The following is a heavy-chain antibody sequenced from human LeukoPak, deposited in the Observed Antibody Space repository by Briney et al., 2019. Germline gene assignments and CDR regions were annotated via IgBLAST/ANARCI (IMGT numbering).Heavy chain of an antibody. D-gene: IGHD2-2*01. J-gene: IGHJ4*02. V-gene: IGHV3-7*04. CDR1: QFTFSDYR. Sequence: GGSLRLSCAASQFTFSDYRMTWVRQAPGKGLEWVANIKQDGSEKYYVDSVKGRFTISRDNAQNSLYLQMNSLRAEDTAVYYCARGRSRFDFWGQGTLVIVSS. CDR3: ARGRSRFDF. CDR2: IKQDGSEK.